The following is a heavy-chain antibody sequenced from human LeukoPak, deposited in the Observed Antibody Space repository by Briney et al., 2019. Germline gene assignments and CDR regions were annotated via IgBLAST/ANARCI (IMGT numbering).Heavy chain of an antibody. CDR2: IRYDGSNK. V-gene: IGHV3-30*02. CDR1: GFTFSSYG. D-gene: IGHD3-22*01. J-gene: IGHJ4*02. Sequence: RGSLRLSCAASGFTFSSYGMHWVRQAPGKGLEWVAFIRYDGSNKYYADSVKGRFTISRDNSKNSLYLQTNSLRAEDTAVYYCARDLTYYDSSGYSDYWGQGTLVTVSS. CDR3: ARDLTYYDSSGYSDY.